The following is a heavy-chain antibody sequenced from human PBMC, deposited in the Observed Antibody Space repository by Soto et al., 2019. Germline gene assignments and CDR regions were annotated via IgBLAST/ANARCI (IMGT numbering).Heavy chain of an antibody. Sequence: QVQLVESGGGVVQPGRSLRLSCAASGFTFSSYGMHWVRQAPGKGLEWVADIWYDGSNKYYADSVKGRFNISRDNYKNSLYLQMNSLRAEDTAVYYCARDGGLYYFDYWGQGTLVTVSS. CDR2: IWYDGSNK. D-gene: IGHD2-15*01. CDR1: GFTFSSYG. V-gene: IGHV3-33*01. CDR3: ARDGGLYYFDY. J-gene: IGHJ4*02.